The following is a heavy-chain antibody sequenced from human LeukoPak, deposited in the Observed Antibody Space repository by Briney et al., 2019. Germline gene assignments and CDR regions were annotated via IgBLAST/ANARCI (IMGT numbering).Heavy chain of an antibody. Sequence: SETLSLTCTVSGGSISSYYWSWIRQPAGKGLEWIGRIYTSGSTNYNPSLKSRVTMSVDTSKSQFSLKVSSVTAADTAVYYCARGGYSGSDWTTWGQGTLVTVSS. J-gene: IGHJ5*02. D-gene: IGHD5-12*01. V-gene: IGHV4-4*07. CDR1: GGSISSYY. CDR3: ARGGYSGSDWTT. CDR2: IYTSGST.